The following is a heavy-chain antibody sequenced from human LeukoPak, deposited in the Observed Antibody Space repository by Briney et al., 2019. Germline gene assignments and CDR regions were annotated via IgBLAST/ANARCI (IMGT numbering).Heavy chain of an antibody. CDR2: ISSSSSYI. CDR3: ARDRVYYDSSASYFDY. V-gene: IGHV3-21*01. J-gene: IGHJ4*02. Sequence: GGSLRLSCAASGFTFSSYSMNWVRQAPGKGLEWVSSISSSSSYIYYADSVKGRFTISRDSAKNSLYLQMNSLRAEDTAVYYCARDRVYYDSSASYFDYWGQGTLVTTSS. CDR1: GFTFSSYS. D-gene: IGHD3-22*01.